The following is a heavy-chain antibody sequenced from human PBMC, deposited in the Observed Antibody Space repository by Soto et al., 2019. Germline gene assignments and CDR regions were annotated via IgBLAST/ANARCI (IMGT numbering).Heavy chain of an antibody. V-gene: IGHV4-4*01. CDR2: IYHSGST. CDR3: ARKWGIASDAALDI. D-gene: IGHD6-13*01. Sequence: EALSLTCAGFGSYINISNWWSWFLQSPGKGPEWIGEIYHSGSTNYNPSFKIRVTISVDKSKSQFSLKLSSVTAADTAVYFCARKWGIASDAALDIWGQGTMVT. CDR1: GSYINISNW. J-gene: IGHJ3*02.